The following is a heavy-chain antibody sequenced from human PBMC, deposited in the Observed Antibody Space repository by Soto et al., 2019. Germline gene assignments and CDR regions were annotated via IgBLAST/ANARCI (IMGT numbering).Heavy chain of an antibody. J-gene: IGHJ6*01. CDR2: IYYSGIT. Sequence: QVQLQESGPGLVKPSETLSLTCTVSGGSISSYYWSWIRQPPGKGLEWIGEIYYSGITTYNPSLKRRVTISVDTSTNQFSLKLSTVTAADTAVYYCARYKSNYYFGNDVWGKATTVTVSS. D-gene: IGHD1-20*01. V-gene: IGHV4-59*01. CDR1: GGSISSYY. CDR3: ARYKSNYYFGNDV.